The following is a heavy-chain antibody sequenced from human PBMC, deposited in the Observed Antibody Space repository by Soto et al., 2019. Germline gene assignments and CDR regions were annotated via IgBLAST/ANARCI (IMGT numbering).Heavy chain of an antibody. D-gene: IGHD3-16*01. CDR1: GGSISSYY. CDR3: ARGSDYIWGTGWFDP. CDR2: IYYSGST. Sequence: QVQLQESGPGLVKPSETLSLTCTVSGGSISSYYWSWIRQPPGKGLEWIGYIYYSGSTNYNPSLKSRVTISVDTSKNQFSLKLSSVTAADTAAYYCARGSDYIWGTGWFDPWGQGTLVTVSS. J-gene: IGHJ5*02. V-gene: IGHV4-59*01.